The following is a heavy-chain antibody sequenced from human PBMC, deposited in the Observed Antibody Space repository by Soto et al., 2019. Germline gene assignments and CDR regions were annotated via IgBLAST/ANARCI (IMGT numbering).Heavy chain of an antibody. CDR3: AKVWAGTTYYGMDV. CDR1: GFTFSSYA. J-gene: IGHJ6*02. CDR2: ISGSGGST. V-gene: IGHV3-23*01. D-gene: IGHD1-7*01. Sequence: PGGSLRLSCAASGFTFSSYAMSWVRQAPGKGLEWVSAISGSGGSTYYADSVKGRFTISRDNSKNTLYLQMNSLRAEDTAVYYCAKVWAGTTYYGMDVWGQGTTVTVSS.